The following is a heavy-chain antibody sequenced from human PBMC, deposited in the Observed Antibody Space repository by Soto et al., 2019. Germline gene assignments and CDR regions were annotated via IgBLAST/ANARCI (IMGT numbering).Heavy chain of an antibody. CDR3: ARPSEDRSGYDWFFEL. Sequence: EEQLVESGGGLVQPGGFLKLSCAASGFTLSGSAIHWVRQASGKGLEWVGRIRSKAKNYATAYAASVKGRFTISRDDSDNTAYLQMNSLKTEDTAVYYCARPSEDRSGYDWFFELWGRGTLVTVSS. V-gene: IGHV3-73*02. CDR2: IRSKAKNYAT. J-gene: IGHJ2*01. CDR1: GFTLSGSA. D-gene: IGHD3-22*01.